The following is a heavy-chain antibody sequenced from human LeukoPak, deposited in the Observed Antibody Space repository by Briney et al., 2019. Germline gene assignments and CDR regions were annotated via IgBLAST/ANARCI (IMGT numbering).Heavy chain of an antibody. CDR3: ARPYYYDSRIDP. CDR1: GPSISSGHY. CDR2: IDHRGST. Sequence: PSETLSLTCAVSGPSISSGHYWAWIRQPPGKGLEFIGSIDHRGSTYYNPSLKSRVTMSADTSKNQLSLKLSSVTAADTAVYYCARPYYYDSRIDPWGQGILVTVSS. D-gene: IGHD3-22*01. J-gene: IGHJ5*02. V-gene: IGHV4-38-2*01.